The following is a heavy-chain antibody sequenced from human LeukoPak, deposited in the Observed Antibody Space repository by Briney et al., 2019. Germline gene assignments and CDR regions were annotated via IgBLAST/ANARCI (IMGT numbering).Heavy chain of an antibody. D-gene: IGHD3-22*01. J-gene: IGHJ3*02. V-gene: IGHV4-31*03. CDR1: GGSISIGGYY. CDR3: VRNFDSYNAFDI. CDR2: IFYSGNT. Sequence: PSETLSLTCTVSGGSISIGGYYWSWIRQHPGKGLEWIGYIFYSGNTYYNPSLKSRLTISGDTSENQFSLKLSSVTAADTAVYYCVRNFDSYNAFDIWGQGTMVTVSS.